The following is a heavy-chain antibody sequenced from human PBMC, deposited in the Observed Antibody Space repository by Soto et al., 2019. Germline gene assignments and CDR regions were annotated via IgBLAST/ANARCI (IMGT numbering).Heavy chain of an antibody. V-gene: IGHV1-18*01. CDR2: ISAHNGNT. CDR1: GYAFTTYG. D-gene: IGHD1-1*01. J-gene: IGHJ4*02. Sequence: QVHLVQSGAEVKKPGASVKVSCKGSGYAFTTYGITWVRQAPGQGLEWMGWISAHNGNTNYAQKLQGRVTVTRDTSTSTAYMELRSMRSDDTAVYYCARGRYGNYWGQGALVTVSS. CDR3: ARGRYGNY.